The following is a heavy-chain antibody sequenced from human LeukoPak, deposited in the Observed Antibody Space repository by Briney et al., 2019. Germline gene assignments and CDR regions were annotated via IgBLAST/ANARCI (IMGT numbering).Heavy chain of an antibody. CDR2: ISYDGSNK. J-gene: IGHJ6*02. CDR1: GFTFSSYG. Sequence: PGGSLRLSCAASGFTFSSYGMHWVRQAPGKGLEWVAVISYDGSNKYYADSVKGRFTISRDNSKNTLYLQMNSLRAEDTAVYYCAKDLYYDILTGYYSIGAPLLYYYYGMDVWGQGTTVTVSS. CDR3: AKDLYYDILTGYYSIGAPLLYYYYGMDV. D-gene: IGHD3-9*01. V-gene: IGHV3-30*18.